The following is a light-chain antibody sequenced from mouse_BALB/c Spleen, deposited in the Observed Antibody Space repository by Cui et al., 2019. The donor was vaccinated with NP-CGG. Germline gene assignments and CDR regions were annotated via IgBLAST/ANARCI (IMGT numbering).Light chain of an antibody. CDR2: GTN. Sequence: QAAVHQESALTTSPGETVTLTCRSSTGAVTTSNYANWVQEKPDHLFTGLIGGTNNRAPGVPARFSGSLIGDKAALTITGAQTEDEAIYFCALWYSNHWVFGGGTKLTVL. CDR1: TGAVTTSNY. CDR3: ALWYSNHWV. V-gene: IGLV1*01. J-gene: IGLJ1*01.